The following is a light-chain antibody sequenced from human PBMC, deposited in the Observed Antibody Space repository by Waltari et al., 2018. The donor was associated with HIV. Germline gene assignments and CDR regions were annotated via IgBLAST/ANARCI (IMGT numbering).Light chain of an antibody. Sequence: QSALTQPASVSGSPGQSITISCTGTSSDVGGYNYVSWYQQHPGKAPKLMIDEVSNRPSGVSNLFSGSKSGNTASLTISGLQAEDEADYYCSSYTSSSTYVVFGGGTKLTVL. J-gene: IGLJ2*01. CDR3: SSYTSSSTYVV. CDR2: EVS. CDR1: SSDVGGYNY. V-gene: IGLV2-14*01.